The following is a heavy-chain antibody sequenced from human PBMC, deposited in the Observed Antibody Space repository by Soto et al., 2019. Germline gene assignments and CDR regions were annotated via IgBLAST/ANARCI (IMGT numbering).Heavy chain of an antibody. V-gene: IGHV1-8*01. Sequence: ASVKVSCKASGYTFTSYDINWVRQATGQGLEWMGWMNPNSGNTGYAQKFQGRVTMTRNTSISTAYMELSSLRSDDTAVYYCARSPYCSSTSCQFDPWGQGTLVTVSS. CDR2: MNPNSGNT. D-gene: IGHD2-2*01. J-gene: IGHJ5*02. CDR3: ARSPYCSSTSCQFDP. CDR1: GYTFTSYD.